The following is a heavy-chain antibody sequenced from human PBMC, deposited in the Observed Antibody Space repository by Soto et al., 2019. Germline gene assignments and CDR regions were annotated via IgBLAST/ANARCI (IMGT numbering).Heavy chain of an antibody. Sequence: GASLQVSCKASGYTFIGYYMHWVRQAPGQELEWMGWINPNSGRTNYAQKFQGRVTMTRDTSISTAYMELSRLRSDDTAVYYCARAGMQTAGNFPCHGPWADYWGQGTLVTVSS. CDR2: INPNSGRT. J-gene: IGHJ4*02. V-gene: IGHV1-2*02. CDR3: ARAGMQTAGNFPCHGPWADY. D-gene: IGHD6-19*01. CDR1: GYTFIGYY.